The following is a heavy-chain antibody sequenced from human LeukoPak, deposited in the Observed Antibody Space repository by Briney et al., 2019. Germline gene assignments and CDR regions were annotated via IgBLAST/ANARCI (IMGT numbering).Heavy chain of an antibody. D-gene: IGHD3-22*01. V-gene: IGHV5-10-1*01. CDR3: ARRVGDSSGYYIDY. Sequence: GESLKISCKHSGYRFTSYWISWVRQMPGKGLEWMGRIDPSDSYTNYSPSFQGHVTISADKSINTAYLQWSSLKASDTAMYYCARRVGDSSGYYIDYWGQGTLVTVSS. J-gene: IGHJ4*02. CDR2: IDPSDSYT. CDR1: GYRFTSYW.